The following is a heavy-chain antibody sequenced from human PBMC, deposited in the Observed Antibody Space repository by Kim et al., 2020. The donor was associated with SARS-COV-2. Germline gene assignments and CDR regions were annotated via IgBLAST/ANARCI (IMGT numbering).Heavy chain of an antibody. CDR2: ISYDGRNK. J-gene: IGHJ6*03. D-gene: IGHD3-10*01. Sequence: GGSLRLSCAASGFTFDNSAMNWVRQAPGKGLEWVAFISYDGRNKEYADSVKGRFTISRDSSKSTLYLQMNSLRVEDTAVYYCERGNYHDSVSLSDYY. CDR3: ERGNYHDSVSLSDYY. V-gene: IGHV3-30-3*01. CDR1: GFTFDNSA.